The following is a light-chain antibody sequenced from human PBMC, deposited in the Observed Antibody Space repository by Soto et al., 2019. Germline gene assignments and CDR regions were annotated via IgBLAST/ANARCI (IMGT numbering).Light chain of an antibody. CDR1: NSDVNY. CDR2: EVI. CDR3: ISATSINTCV. V-gene: IGLV2-14*01. J-gene: IGLJ1*01. Sequence: QSALTQPASVSGAPGQSITISCTGTNSDVNYVSWHQQHPGKAPKLMIYEVINRSSGVSTRFSGSKSGNTASLTISGLQAEDEADYYCISATSINTCVFGTGTKLTVL.